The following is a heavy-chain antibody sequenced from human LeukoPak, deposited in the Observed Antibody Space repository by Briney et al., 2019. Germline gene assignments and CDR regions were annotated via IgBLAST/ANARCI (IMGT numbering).Heavy chain of an antibody. CDR3: AREHSSSWDQFDY. J-gene: IGHJ4*02. CDR1: GYSFVGYG. CDR2: FNPENGNT. D-gene: IGHD6-13*01. V-gene: IGHV1-18*01. Sequence: ASVKVSCKASGYSFVGYGITWVRQAPGQGLEWMGWFNPENGNTNYAQKVQGRVTMTADTSTSTSYMEPRSLRSDDTAVYYCAREHSSSWDQFDYWGQGTLVTVSS.